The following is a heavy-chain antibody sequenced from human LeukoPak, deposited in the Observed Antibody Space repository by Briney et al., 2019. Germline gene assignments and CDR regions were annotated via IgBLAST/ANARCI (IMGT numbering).Heavy chain of an antibody. V-gene: IGHV1-69*06. Sequence: SVKVSCKASGGTFSSYAISWVRQAPGQGLEWMGGIIPIFGTANYAQKLQGRVTITADKSTSTAYMELSSLRSEDTAVYYCARSHVIAAAGSTYYYYMDVWGKGTTVTVSS. CDR3: ARSHVIAAAGSTYYYYMDV. J-gene: IGHJ6*03. CDR1: GGTFSSYA. CDR2: IIPIFGTA. D-gene: IGHD6-13*01.